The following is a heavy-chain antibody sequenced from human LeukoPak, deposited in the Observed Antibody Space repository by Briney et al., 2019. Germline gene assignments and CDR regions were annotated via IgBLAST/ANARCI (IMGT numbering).Heavy chain of an antibody. CDR3: AKDSGQWLASTGDN. Sequence: GGSLRLSCAASGFTVSNKYMTWVRQAPGKGLEWVSLIYSDGRTYYADSVKGRCTISRDNSKNTLHLQMNNLRAEDTAVYYCAKDSGQWLASTGDNWGQGTLVTVSS. J-gene: IGHJ4*02. D-gene: IGHD6-19*01. V-gene: IGHV3-53*01. CDR2: IYSDGRT. CDR1: GFTVSNKY.